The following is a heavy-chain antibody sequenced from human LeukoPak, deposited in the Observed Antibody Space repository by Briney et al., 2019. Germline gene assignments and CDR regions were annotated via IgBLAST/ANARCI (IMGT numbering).Heavy chain of an antibody. V-gene: IGHV3-9*01. Sequence: SGGSLRLSCAASGFTFYDYAMHWVRHAPGKGLEWVSGISWNSGSIGYADSVKGRFTISRNNAKNSLYLQMNSLRSEDTAVYYCARTPITMVRGVIIGTPNYYYYYMDVWGKGTTVTISS. CDR2: ISWNSGSI. J-gene: IGHJ6*03. D-gene: IGHD3-10*01. CDR1: GFTFYDYA. CDR3: ARTPITMVRGVIIGTPNYYYYYMDV.